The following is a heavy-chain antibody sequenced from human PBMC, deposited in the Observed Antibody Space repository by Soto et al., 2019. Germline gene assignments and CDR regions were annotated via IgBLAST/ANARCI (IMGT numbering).Heavy chain of an antibody. CDR3: ARGWFGPDV. CDR1: GFTLSGRS. Sequence: EVQLVESGGGLVQPGGSLRLSCAASGFTLSGRSIHWVRQAPGKGLVWVSGIDNTGTDSTYADSVKGRFTSSRDNAKNMLFLQMNSLRVEDTAVYYCARGWFGPDVWGKGTTVTVSS. V-gene: IGHV3-74*01. J-gene: IGHJ6*04. D-gene: IGHD3-10*01. CDR2: IDNTGTDS.